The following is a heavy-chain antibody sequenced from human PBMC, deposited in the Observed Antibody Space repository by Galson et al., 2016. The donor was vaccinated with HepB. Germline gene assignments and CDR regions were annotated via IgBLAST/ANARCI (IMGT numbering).Heavy chain of an antibody. V-gene: IGHV4-39*01. CDR3: ARAPHYDIMAAYDS. D-gene: IGHD3-9*01. CDR1: GGSISSSSYY. CDR2: IYYIGST. Sequence: ETLSLTCTVSGGSISSSSYYWGWIRQPPGKGLEWIGRIYYIGSTYHNPSLKSRVTISVDTSKNQFSLKLNSVTAADTAVYYCARAPHYDIMAAYDSWGQGILVTVSS. J-gene: IGHJ4*02.